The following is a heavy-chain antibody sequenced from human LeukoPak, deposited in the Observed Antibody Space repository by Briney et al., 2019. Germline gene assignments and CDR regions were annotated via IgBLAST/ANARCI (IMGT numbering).Heavy chain of an antibody. Sequence: SETLSLTCTVSGGSISSYYWSWIRQPPGKGLEWIGYTYYSGSTNYNPSLKSRVTISVDTSKNQFSLKLSSVTAADTAVYYRARVNRNWNDVYGMDVWGQGTTVTVSS. V-gene: IGHV4-59*01. CDR1: GGSISSYY. CDR2: TYYSGST. CDR3: ARVNRNWNDVYGMDV. D-gene: IGHD1-1*01. J-gene: IGHJ6*02.